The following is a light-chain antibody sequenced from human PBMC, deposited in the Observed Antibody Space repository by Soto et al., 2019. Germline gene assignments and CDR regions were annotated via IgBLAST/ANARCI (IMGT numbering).Light chain of an antibody. V-gene: IGKV1-5*01. CDR1: QTIGNW. Sequence: IQMTQSPSTLSASVGDRVTITCRASQTIGNWLAWYQQKTGKAPKLLIYDASSLERGVPSRFSGSRSGTEFTLTISNLQPDDFATYHCQQYYSYSYTFGQGTKLEIK. J-gene: IGKJ2*01. CDR3: QQYYSYSYT. CDR2: DAS.